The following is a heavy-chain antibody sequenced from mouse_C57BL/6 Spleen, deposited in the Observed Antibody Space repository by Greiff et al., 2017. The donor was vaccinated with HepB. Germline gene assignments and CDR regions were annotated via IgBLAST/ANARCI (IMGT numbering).Heavy chain of an antibody. J-gene: IGHJ2*01. V-gene: IGHV1-69*01. CDR1: GYTFTSYW. Sequence: VQLQQPGAELVMPGASVKLSCKASGYTFTSYWMHWVKQRPGQGLEWIGEIDPSDSYTNYNQKFKGKSTLTVDKSSSPAYMQLSSLTSEDSAVYYCARGVLDYWGQGTTLTVSS. CDR3: ARGVLDY. D-gene: IGHD3-1*01. CDR2: IDPSDSYT.